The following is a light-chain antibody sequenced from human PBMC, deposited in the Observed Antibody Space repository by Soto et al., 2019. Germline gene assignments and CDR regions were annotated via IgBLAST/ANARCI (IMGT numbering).Light chain of an antibody. CDR1: QSVYSN. CDR2: STS. V-gene: IGKV3-15*01. Sequence: ETVMTQSPVTLSASPGERATLSCWASQSVYSNLAWYQQKPGQAPRLLIYSTSTRATGIPARFSGSGSGTDFTLTISSLQSEDFAVYCCQQYNTWPLTFGGGTKVEIK. CDR3: QQYNTWPLT. J-gene: IGKJ4*01.